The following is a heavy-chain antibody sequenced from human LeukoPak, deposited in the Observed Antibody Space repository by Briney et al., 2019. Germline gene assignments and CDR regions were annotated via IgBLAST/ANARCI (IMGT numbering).Heavy chain of an antibody. CDR1: GGSFSGYY. CDR3: AVHGIAAAGTDWFDP. D-gene: IGHD6-13*01. J-gene: IGHJ5*02. CDR2: INHSGST. V-gene: IGHV4-34*01. Sequence: SETLSLTCAVYGGSFSGYYWSWIRQPPGKGLEWIGEINHSGSTNYNPSLKSRVTISVDTSKNQFSLKLSSVTAADTAVYYCAVHGIAAAGTDWFDPWGQGTLVTVSS.